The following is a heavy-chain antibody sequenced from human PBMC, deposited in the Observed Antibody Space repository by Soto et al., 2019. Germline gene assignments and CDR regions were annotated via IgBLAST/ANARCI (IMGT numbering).Heavy chain of an antibody. D-gene: IGHD6-19*01. Sequence: SETLSLTCTVSGGSVSSGSYYWSWIRQPPGKGLEWIGYIYYSGSTNYNPSLKSRVTISVDTSKNQFSLKLSSVTAADTAVYYCARDRNIAVAGRGPYYYGMDVWGQGTTVTVSS. V-gene: IGHV4-61*01. CDR3: ARDRNIAVAGRGPYYYGMDV. J-gene: IGHJ6*02. CDR1: GGSVSSGSYY. CDR2: IYYSGST.